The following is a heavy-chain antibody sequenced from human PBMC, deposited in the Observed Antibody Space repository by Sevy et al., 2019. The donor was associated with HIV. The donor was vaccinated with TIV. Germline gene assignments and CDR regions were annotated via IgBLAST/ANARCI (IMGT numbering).Heavy chain of an antibody. CDR2: LSFGCGEI. J-gene: IGHJ4*02. Sequence: GGSLRLSCAASGFTFSKYSMSWVRQPPGKGLGWVSTLSFGCGEINYADSVKARFTISRDNSKGTVYLQMNNLRPEDTAVYYCAREGCTKPHDYWGQGTLVTVSS. V-gene: IGHV3-23*01. CDR3: AREGCTKPHDY. D-gene: IGHD2-8*01. CDR1: GFTFSKYS.